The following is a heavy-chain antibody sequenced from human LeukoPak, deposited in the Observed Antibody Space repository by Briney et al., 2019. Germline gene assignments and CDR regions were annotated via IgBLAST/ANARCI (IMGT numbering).Heavy chain of an antibody. V-gene: IGHV4-4*07. CDR1: GGSMSSNY. CDR3: ARDEGSSYPFDY. CDR2: IYTSGST. D-gene: IGHD2-2*01. J-gene: IGHJ4*02. Sequence: SETLSLTCTVSGGSMSSNYWSWIRQPAGKGLECIGRIYTSGSTNYNPSLKSRVTMSVDTSKNQFSLKLSSVTAADTAVYFCARDEGSSYPFDYWGQGTLVTVSS.